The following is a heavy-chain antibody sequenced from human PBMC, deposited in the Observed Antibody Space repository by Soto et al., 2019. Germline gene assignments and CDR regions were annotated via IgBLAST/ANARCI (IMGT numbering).Heavy chain of an antibody. CDR1: GFTFSSYG. CDR3: AKELRTGTQRRTYGMDV. D-gene: IGHD1-1*01. V-gene: IGHV3-30*18. CDR2: ISYDGSNK. J-gene: IGHJ6*02. Sequence: QVQLVESGGGVVQPGRSLRLSCAASGFTFSSYGMHWVRQAPGKGLEWVAVISYDGSNKYYADSVKGRFTISRDNSKNTLYLQMNSLRAEDTAVYYCAKELRTGTQRRTYGMDVWGQGTTVTVSS.